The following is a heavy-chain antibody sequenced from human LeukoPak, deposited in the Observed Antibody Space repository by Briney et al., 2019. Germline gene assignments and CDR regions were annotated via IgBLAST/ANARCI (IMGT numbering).Heavy chain of an antibody. V-gene: IGHV1-3*03. CDR3: ARANMVRGVGSFFDRNWFDP. J-gene: IGHJ5*02. CDR2: INAGNGNT. Sequence: ASVKVSCKASGYTFTSYAMHWVRQAPGQRLEWMGWINAGNGNTKYSQEFQGRVTITRDTSASTAYMELSSLRSEDTAVYYCARANMVRGVGSFFDRNWFDPWGQGTLVTVSS. D-gene: IGHD3-10*01. CDR1: GYTFTSYA.